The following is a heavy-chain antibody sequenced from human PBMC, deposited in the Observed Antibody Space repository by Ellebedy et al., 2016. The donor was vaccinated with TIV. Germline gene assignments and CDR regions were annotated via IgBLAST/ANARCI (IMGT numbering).Heavy chain of an antibody. Sequence: GSLRLSXTVSGGSISGDDFFWDWIRQPPGMGLEWIGSMYSGGYYNPSLKSRVTISADASKNQFSLRLTSVTAADTAVYYCARRAYGTGFDYWGQGTPVTVSS. D-gene: IGHD3/OR15-3a*01. CDR2: MYSGG. CDR1: GGSISGDDFF. CDR3: ARRAYGTGFDY. V-gene: IGHV4-39*01. J-gene: IGHJ4*02.